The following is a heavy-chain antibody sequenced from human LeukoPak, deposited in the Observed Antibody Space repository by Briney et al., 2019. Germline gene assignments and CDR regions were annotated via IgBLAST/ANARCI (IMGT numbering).Heavy chain of an antibody. D-gene: IGHD1-26*01. V-gene: IGHV4-38-2*01. Sequence: PSETLSLTCAVSGYSISSGYYWGWIRQPPGEGLEWIGSIYHSGSTYYNPSLKSRVTISVDTSKNQFSLKLSSVTAADTAVYYWARLIRWELLETPWFDPWGQGTLVTVSS. J-gene: IGHJ5*02. CDR1: GYSISSGYY. CDR3: ARLIRWELLETPWFDP. CDR2: IYHSGST.